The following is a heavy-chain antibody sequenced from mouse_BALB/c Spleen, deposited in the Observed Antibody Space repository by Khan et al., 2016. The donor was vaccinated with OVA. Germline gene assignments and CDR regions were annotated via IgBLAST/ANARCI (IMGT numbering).Heavy chain of an antibody. V-gene: IGHV5-9-1*01. J-gene: IGHJ4*01. CDR2: ISSGGTYT. D-gene: IGHD2-2*01. Sequence: EVMLVESGGDLVRPGGSLKLSCAASGFSFSRYSMSWVRRTPEKRLEWVATISSGGTYTYYSDSVKGRFTISRDNANNTLFLQMSSLRSEDTAIYYCARHEGYYGYGEGEDGGQGTSVTVSS. CDR3: ARHEGYYGYGEGED. CDR1: GFSFSRYS.